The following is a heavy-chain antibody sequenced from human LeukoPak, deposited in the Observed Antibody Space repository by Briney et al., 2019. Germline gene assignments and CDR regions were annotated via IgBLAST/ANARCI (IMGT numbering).Heavy chain of an antibody. CDR3: ARRVIMSAAGVPDTWLDP. D-gene: IGHD2-8*01. CDR2: ISYSGGT. V-gene: IGHV4-59*08. J-gene: IGHJ5*02. CDR1: SGSISSYY. Sequence: SETLSLTCTVSSGSISSYYWNWIRQRPGKGLEWVGHISYSGGTKYNPSLQSRLTILIDTSKNQFSLNLSSVTAADTAIYYCARRVIMSAAGVPDTWLDPWGQGILVTVSS.